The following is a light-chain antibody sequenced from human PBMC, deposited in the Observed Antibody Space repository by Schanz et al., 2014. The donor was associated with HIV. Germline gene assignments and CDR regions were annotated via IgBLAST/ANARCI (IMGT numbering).Light chain of an antibody. CDR2: EVS. V-gene: IGLV2-8*01. Sequence: QSALTQPPSASGSPGQSVTISCTGSSNDVGGYKYVSWYQQSAGRAPRLLIYEVSKRPSGVPGRFSGSKSGNTASLTVSGLQADDEADYYCSSYAGNNYYVFGTGTKLTVL. CDR3: SSYAGNNYYV. J-gene: IGLJ1*01. CDR1: SNDVGGYKY.